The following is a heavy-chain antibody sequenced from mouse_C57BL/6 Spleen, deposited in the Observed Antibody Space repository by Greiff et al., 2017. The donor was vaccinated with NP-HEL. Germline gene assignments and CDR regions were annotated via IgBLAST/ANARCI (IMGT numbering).Heavy chain of an antibody. CDR3: ARPYYDGGYYAMDC. Sequence: EVHLVESGGGLVKPGGSLKLSCAASGFTFSDYGMHWVRQAPEKGLEWVAYISSGSSTTYYADTVKGGFTISIDNAKNTLFLQMTSLRSEDTAMYYCARPYYDGGYYAMDCWGQGTSVTVSS. V-gene: IGHV5-17*01. CDR2: ISSGSSTT. D-gene: IGHD1-1*01. CDR1: GFTFSDYG. J-gene: IGHJ4*01.